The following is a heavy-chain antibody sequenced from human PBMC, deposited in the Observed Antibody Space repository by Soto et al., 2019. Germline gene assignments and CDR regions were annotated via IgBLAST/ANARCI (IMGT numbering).Heavy chain of an antibody. Sequence: QVHLVESGGGVVQPGRSLRLSCAASGFSFRSHGMHWVRQAPGKGLEWVAVISYDGANKYYADSVRGRFTISRVNSEKTLFLQMNNLRSEDTAVYYCAKAVTPSSWLHLDSWGQGTRVTVSS. CDR3: AKAVTPSSWLHLDS. V-gene: IGHV3-30*18. J-gene: IGHJ4*02. D-gene: IGHD6-19*01. CDR2: ISYDGANK. CDR1: GFSFRSHG.